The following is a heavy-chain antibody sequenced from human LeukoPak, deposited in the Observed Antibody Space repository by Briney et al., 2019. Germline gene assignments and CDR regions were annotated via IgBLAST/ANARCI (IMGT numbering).Heavy chain of an antibody. CDR3: ARDDHPPWVPAAAYGNDAFDI. J-gene: IGHJ3*02. CDR2: ISSSGSTI. CDR1: GFTFSSYE. Sequence: GGSLRLSCAASGFTFSSYEMNWVRQAPGKGLEWVSDISSSGSTIYYADSVKGRFTISRDNAKNSLYLQMNSLRAEDTAVYYCARDDHPPWVPAAAYGNDAFDIWGQGTMVTVSS. D-gene: IGHD2-2*01. V-gene: IGHV3-48*03.